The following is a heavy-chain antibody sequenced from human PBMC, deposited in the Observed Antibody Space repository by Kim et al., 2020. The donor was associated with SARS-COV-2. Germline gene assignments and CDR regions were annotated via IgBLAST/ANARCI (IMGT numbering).Heavy chain of an antibody. CDR2: GRR. Sequence: GRRYYADAVKGRFTISRDYSKNTLYLQRNSMRVEDTAVYYCANWDSFGMDVWGQGTTVTVSS. V-gene: IGHV3-23*01. D-gene: IGHD3-16*01. CDR3: ANWDSFGMDV. J-gene: IGHJ6*02.